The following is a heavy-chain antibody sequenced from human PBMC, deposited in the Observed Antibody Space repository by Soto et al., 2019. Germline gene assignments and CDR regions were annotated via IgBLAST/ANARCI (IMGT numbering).Heavy chain of an antibody. J-gene: IGHJ4*02. Sequence: GASVKVSGKASGYTFTGYYMHWVRQAPGQGLEWMGWINPNSGGTNYAQKFQGRVTMTRDTSISTAYMELSRLRSDDTAVYYCARASYDCSGGSCPPSLDYWGQGTLVTVSS. CDR2: INPNSGGT. CDR1: GYTFTGYY. D-gene: IGHD2-15*01. V-gene: IGHV1-2*02. CDR3: ARASYDCSGGSCPPSLDY.